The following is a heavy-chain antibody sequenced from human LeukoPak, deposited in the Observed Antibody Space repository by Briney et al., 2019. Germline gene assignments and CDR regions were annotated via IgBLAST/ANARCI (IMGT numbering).Heavy chain of an antibody. D-gene: IGHD2-2*01. CDR1: GFTVSSNY. J-gene: IGHJ4*02. CDR3: ATSRGTSYDY. CDR2: IYTGGST. Sequence: GGSLRLSCAASGFTVSSNYMSWVRQAPGKGLEWVSIIYTGGSTYYADSVKGRFTISRDNSKNTLYLQMNSLRAEDTAVYYCATSRGTSYDYWGQGTLVTVSS. V-gene: IGHV3-53*01.